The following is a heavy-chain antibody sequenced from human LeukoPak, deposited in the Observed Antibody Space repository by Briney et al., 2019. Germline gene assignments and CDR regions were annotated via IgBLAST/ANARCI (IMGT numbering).Heavy chain of an antibody. CDR1: GGAITNYY. D-gene: IGHD3-10*01. CDR3: AGDFGSGSYRFDY. CDR2: IYYTGST. J-gene: IGHJ4*02. V-gene: IGHV4-59*03. Sequence: SETLSLTCGVSGGAITNYYWNWIRQAPGKGLEWLGYIYYTGSTTYNPSVKSRITISLDTSKKQISLKLRSVTAADTAVYYCAGDFGSGSYRFDYWGQGTLVTVSS.